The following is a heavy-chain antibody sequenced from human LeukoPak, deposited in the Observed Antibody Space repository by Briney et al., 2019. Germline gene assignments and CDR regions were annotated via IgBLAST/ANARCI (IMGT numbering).Heavy chain of an antibody. CDR2: ISYDGSNK. Sequence: GRSLRLSCAASGFTFSSYGMHWVRQAPGKGLEWVAVISYDGSNKYYADSVKGRFTISRDNSKNTLYLQMNSLRAEDTAVYYCAKGNSVYYFDYWGQGTLVTVSS. J-gene: IGHJ4*02. V-gene: IGHV3-30*18. CDR1: GFTFSSYG. CDR3: AKGNSVYYFDY. D-gene: IGHD2-8*01.